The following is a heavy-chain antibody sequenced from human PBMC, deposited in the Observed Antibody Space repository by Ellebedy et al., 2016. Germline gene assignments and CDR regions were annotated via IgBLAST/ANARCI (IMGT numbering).Heavy chain of an antibody. CDR2: ISHKANGHTT. CDR1: GFTFSDHY. V-gene: IGHV3-72*01. Sequence: GESLKISCAASGFTFSDHYMDWVRQAPGKGLEWVGRISHKANGHTTQYAASVTGRFTISRDDSKNSLYLQMNSLKTEDTALYYCARDRSYGSPFDLWGQGTLVTVSS. CDR3: ARDRSYGSPFDL. D-gene: IGHD3-10*01. J-gene: IGHJ5*02.